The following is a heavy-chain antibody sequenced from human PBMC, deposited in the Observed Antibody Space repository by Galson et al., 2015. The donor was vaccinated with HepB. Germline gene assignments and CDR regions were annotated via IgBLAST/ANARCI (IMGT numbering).Heavy chain of an antibody. J-gene: IGHJ4*02. CDR3: AKVSGSGSYYAHFDY. CDR1: GFTFSSYA. CDR2: ISGSGGST. Sequence: SLRLSCAASGFTFSSYAMSWVRQAPGTGLEWVSRISGSGGSTYYADSVKGRFTISRDNSKNTLYLQMNSLRAEDTAVYYCAKVSGSGSYYAHFDYWGQGTLVTVSS. D-gene: IGHD3-10*01. V-gene: IGHV3-23*01.